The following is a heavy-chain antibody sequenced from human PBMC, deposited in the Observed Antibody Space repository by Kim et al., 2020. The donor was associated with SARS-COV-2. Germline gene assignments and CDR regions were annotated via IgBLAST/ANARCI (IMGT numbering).Heavy chain of an antibody. V-gene: IGHV3-49*04. CDR2: IRSKAYGGTT. J-gene: IGHJ4*02. CDR3: TRFPLWSGYYTDYYFDY. CDR1: GFTFGDYA. Sequence: GGSLRLSCTASGFTFGDYAMSWVRQAPGKGLEWVGFIRSKAYGGTTEYAASVKGRFTISRDDSKSIAYLQMNSLKTEDTAVYYCTRFPLWSGYYTDYYFDYWGQGTLVTVSS. D-gene: IGHD3-3*01.